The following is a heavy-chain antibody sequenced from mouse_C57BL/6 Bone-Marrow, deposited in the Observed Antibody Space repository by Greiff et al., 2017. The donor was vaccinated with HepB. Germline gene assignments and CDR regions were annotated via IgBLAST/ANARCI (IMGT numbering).Heavy chain of an antibody. CDR3: TRRYGSSPYYFDF. V-gene: IGHV1-15*01. CDR1: GYTFTDYE. D-gene: IGHD1-1*01. CDR2: IDPETGGT. Sequence: VQLVESGAELVRPGASVTLSCKASGYTFTDYEMHWVKQTPVHGLEWIGAIDPETGGTAYNQKFKGKAILTADKSSSTAYMELRSLTSEDSAVYYCTRRYGSSPYYFDFWGRGNALTVSS. J-gene: IGHJ2*01.